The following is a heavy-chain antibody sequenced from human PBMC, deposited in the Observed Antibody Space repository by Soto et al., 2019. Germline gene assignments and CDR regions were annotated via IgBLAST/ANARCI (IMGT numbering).Heavy chain of an antibody. J-gene: IGHJ4*02. CDR2: INPSDAYT. CDR3: ARDHVDTPMSNFDY. Sequence: QVQLVQSGAEVKKPGASVKVSCRASGYTFISYYIHWVRQAPGQGLEWMGLINPSDAYTDYAQKFQGRVTLTRDTSTSIVYMELSRLRSEDTAIYYCARDHVDTPMSNFDYWGQGTLVIVSS. D-gene: IGHD5-18*01. CDR1: GYTFISYY. V-gene: IGHV1-46*01.